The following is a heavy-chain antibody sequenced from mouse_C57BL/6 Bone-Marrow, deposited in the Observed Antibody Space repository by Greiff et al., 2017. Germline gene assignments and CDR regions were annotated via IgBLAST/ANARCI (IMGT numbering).Heavy chain of an antibody. D-gene: IGHD2-5*01. CDR1: GYTFTSYW. V-gene: IGHV1-55*01. CDR3: ARYSNYVAWFAY. J-gene: IGHJ3*01. CDR2: IYPGSGST. Sequence: QVQLKQSGAELVKPGASVKMSCKASGYTFTSYWITWVKQRPGQGLEWIGDIYPGSGSTNYNEKFKSKATLTVDTSSSTAYIQLSSLTSEDSAVYYCARYSNYVAWFAYWGQGTLVTVSA.